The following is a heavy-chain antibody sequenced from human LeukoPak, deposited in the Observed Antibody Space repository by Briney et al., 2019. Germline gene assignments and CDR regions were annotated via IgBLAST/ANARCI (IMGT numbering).Heavy chain of an antibody. D-gene: IGHD1-26*01. CDR2: INSKTDGGTT. V-gene: IGHV3-15*01. Sequence: PGGSLRLSCVASGFTFSNAWMTWVRQAPGKGLEWVGRINSKTDGGTTDYGAPVKGSFTISRDNSENTLYLQMNSLRAEDTAVYYCAKASYGLGADYWGQGTLVTVSS. CDR3: AKASYGLGADY. J-gene: IGHJ4*02. CDR1: GFTFSNAW.